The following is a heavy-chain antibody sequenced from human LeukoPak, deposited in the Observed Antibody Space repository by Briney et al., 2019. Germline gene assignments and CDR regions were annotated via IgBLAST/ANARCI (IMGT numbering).Heavy chain of an antibody. Sequence: SGGSLRLSCAASGFTFPNYDMSWVGQAPGKGLEWVSTISDSGHDTSYADSVKGRFTISRDNSKNTLYLQMSSLRAEDTALYYCATGEYYFDFWGQGTLVTVSS. V-gene: IGHV3-23*01. CDR2: ISDSGHDT. CDR1: GFTFPNYD. J-gene: IGHJ4*02. D-gene: IGHD3-16*01. CDR3: ATGEYYFDF.